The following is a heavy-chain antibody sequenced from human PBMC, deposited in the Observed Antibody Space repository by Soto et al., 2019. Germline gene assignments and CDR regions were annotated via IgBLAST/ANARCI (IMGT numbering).Heavy chain of an antibody. CDR3: AREKKRIVVVARDAFDI. CDR2: ISSSSSYI. CDR1: GFTFSSYS. J-gene: IGHJ3*02. D-gene: IGHD2-15*01. Sequence: GGSLRLSCAASGFTFSSYSMNWVRQAPGKGLEWVSSISSSSSYIYYADSVKGRFTISRDNAKNSLYLQMNSLRAEDTAVYYCAREKKRIVVVARDAFDIWGQGTMVTVSS. V-gene: IGHV3-21*01.